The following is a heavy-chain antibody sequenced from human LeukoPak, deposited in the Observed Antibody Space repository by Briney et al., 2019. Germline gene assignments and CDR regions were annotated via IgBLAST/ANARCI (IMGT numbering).Heavy chain of an antibody. CDR1: VYSFTSYG. D-gene: IGHD6-6*01. CDR3: ARGGSSRPSPNFDS. Sequence: GASVKVSCKASVYSFTSYGLSWVRQAPGQGLEWMGWITPYSGNTDYAQKFEGRVSLTSDTSTNTAYMELRGLGSDDTAVYFCARGGSSRPSPNFDSWGQGALVIVTS. V-gene: IGHV1-18*01. CDR2: ITPYSGNT. J-gene: IGHJ4*02.